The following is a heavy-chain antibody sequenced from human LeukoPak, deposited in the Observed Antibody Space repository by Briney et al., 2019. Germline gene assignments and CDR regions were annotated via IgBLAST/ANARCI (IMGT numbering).Heavy chain of an antibody. CDR1: GGSFSGYY. J-gene: IGHJ4*02. Sequence: SETLSLTCAVYGGSFSGYYWSWIRQPPGKGLEWIGEINHSGSTNYNPSLKSRVTISVDTSKNQFSLKLSSVTAADTAVYYCARGARGNPYYFDYWGQGTLVTVSS. D-gene: IGHD4-23*01. CDR3: ARGARGNPYYFDY. V-gene: IGHV4-34*01. CDR2: INHSGST.